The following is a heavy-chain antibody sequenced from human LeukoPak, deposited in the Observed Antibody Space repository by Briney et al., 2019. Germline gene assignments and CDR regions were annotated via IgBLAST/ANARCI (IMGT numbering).Heavy chain of an antibody. CDR3: ARGPYYYDISGSPRGDY. D-gene: IGHD3-22*01. CDR1: GFTFSSYG. J-gene: IGHJ4*02. Sequence: GGSLRLSCAASGFTFSSYGMHWVRQAPGKGLEWVALIWYDGTNKYYADSVKGRFTISRDSSKNTLYLQMNNLRAEDTAVYYCARGPYYYDISGSPRGDYWGQGTLVTVSS. CDR2: IWYDGTNK. V-gene: IGHV3-33*01.